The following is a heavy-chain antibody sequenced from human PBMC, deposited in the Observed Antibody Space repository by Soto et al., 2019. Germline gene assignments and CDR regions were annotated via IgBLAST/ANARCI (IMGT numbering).Heavy chain of an antibody. CDR3: VKGEYYYDSSGYYPFDY. V-gene: IGHV3-64D*06. CDR1: GFTFSNYA. J-gene: IGHJ4*02. Sequence: GGSLRLSCSASGFTFSNYAMHWVRQAPGKGLEYVSAIVRNGGSTYYADSVKGRFTISRDNSKNTLYLQMSSLRADDTAVYYCVKGEYYYDSSGYYPFDYWGQGTLVTVSS. CDR2: IVRNGGST. D-gene: IGHD3-22*01.